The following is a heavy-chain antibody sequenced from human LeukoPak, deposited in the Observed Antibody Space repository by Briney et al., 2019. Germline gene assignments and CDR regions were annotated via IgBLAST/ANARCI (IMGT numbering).Heavy chain of an antibody. D-gene: IGHD5-12*01. V-gene: IGHV3-9*01. J-gene: IGHJ6*02. CDR3: AREALRGYYGMDV. CDR2: ISWNSGSI. CDR1: GFTFDDYA. Sequence: PGGSLRLSCAASGFTFDDYAMHWVRQAPGKGLEWVSGISWNSGSIGYADSVKGRFTISRDNAKNSLYLQMNSLRAEDTAVYYCAREALRGYYGMDVWGQGTTVTVSS.